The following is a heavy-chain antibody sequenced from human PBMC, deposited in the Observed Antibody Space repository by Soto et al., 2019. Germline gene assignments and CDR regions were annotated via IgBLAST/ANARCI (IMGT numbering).Heavy chain of an antibody. CDR2: INSDGSST. J-gene: IGHJ4*02. CDR3: VRTSLVVAAATREDY. CDR1: GFTFSSYW. Sequence: EVQLVESGGGLVQPGGSLRLSCAASGFTFSSYWMHWVRQAPGKGLVWVSRINSDGSSTSYADSVEGRFTISRDNAKNTLYLQMNSLRAEDTAVYYCVRTSLVVAAATREDYCGQGTLVTFSS. V-gene: IGHV3-74*01. D-gene: IGHD2-15*01.